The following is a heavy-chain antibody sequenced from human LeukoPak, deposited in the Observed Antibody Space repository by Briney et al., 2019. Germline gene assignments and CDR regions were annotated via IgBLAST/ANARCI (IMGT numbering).Heavy chain of an antibody. CDR1: GGSISSSNW. J-gene: IGHJ6*02. CDR3: ARGALGYCSSTSCSAGDYYYYGMDV. Sequence: SETLSPTCAVSGGSISSSNWWSWVRQPPGKGLEWIGEIYHSGSTNYNPSLKSRVTISVDKSKNQFSLKLSSVTAADTAVYYCARGALGYCSSTSCSAGDYYYYGMDVWGQGTTVTVSS. V-gene: IGHV4-4*02. CDR2: IYHSGST. D-gene: IGHD2-2*01.